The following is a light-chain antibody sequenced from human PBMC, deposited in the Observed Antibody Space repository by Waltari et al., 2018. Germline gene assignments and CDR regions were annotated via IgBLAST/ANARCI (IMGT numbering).Light chain of an antibody. CDR3: QVWDSSGDSLV. J-gene: IGLJ3*02. CDR1: NIGSKS. Sequence: SYVLTQPPSVSVAPGQTARTTCGGKNIGSKSVHWYQQKPGHAPGLVVYDHSERPSGIAVRFYGSNSGKTATLTMGRGEAGEEADYYCQVWDSSGDSLVFGGGTKLTVL. CDR2: DHS. V-gene: IGLV3-21*02.